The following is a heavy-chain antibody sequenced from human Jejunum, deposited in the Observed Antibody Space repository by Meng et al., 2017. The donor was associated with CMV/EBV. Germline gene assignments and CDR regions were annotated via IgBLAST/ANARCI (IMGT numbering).Heavy chain of an antibody. CDR1: YIFTTYC. D-gene: IGHD3-10*02. CDR3: ARQLLFGYNYYGVDV. J-gene: IGHJ6*02. Sequence: YIFTTYCIGWVRQMPGKGLEWMGIIYPGDSDTRYSPSFQGQVTLSVDKSISTAYLQWSRLKASDSAIYYCARQLLFGYNYYGVDVWGQGTTVTVSS. V-gene: IGHV5-51*01. CDR2: IYPGDSDT.